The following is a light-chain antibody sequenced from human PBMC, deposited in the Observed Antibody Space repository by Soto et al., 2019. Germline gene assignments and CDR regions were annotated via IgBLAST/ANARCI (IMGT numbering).Light chain of an antibody. CDR1: QSVSSY. J-gene: IGKJ5*01. Sequence: EIVLTQYPATLSLSPGERATLSCRASQSVSSYLAWYQQKPGQAPRLLIYDASNRATGIPARFSGSGSGTDFTLTISSLEPEDFAVYYCQQRSNWPPTFGQGTRLE. V-gene: IGKV3-11*01. CDR2: DAS. CDR3: QQRSNWPPT.